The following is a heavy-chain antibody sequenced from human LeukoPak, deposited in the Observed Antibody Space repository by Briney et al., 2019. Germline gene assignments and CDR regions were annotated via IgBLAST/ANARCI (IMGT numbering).Heavy chain of an antibody. J-gene: IGHJ4*02. V-gene: IGHV1-8*01. CDR3: ARGGGAYYYDNSGYYRLGFDY. CDR2: MNFNSGNT. CDR1: GYTFTSYD. Sequence: VSVKVSCKASGYTFTSYDINWVRQAPGLGLEWMGWMNFNSGNTGYAQKFQGRVTMTRNTSISTAYMELSSLRSEDTAVYYCARGGGAYYYDNSGYYRLGFDYWGQGTLVTVSS. D-gene: IGHD3-22*01.